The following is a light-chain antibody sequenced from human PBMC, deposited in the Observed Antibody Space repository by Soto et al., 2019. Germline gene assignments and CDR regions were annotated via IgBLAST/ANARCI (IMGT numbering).Light chain of an antibody. Sequence: DIQMTQSPSSVSASVGDIVTITCRASQDISNWLAWYQQKPGKPPKLLVYVGSNLQTGVPSRFSGSGSRTLFTLNIRSLQPEDFATYYCQQANSFPYTFGQGTKLEIK. J-gene: IGKJ2*01. V-gene: IGKV1-12*01. CDR1: QDISNW. CDR3: QQANSFPYT. CDR2: VGS.